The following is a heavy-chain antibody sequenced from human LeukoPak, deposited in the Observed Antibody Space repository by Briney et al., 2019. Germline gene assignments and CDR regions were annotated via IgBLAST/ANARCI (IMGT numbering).Heavy chain of an antibody. J-gene: IGHJ2*01. CDR2: IYYSGST. Sequence: PSQTLSLTCTVSGGSISSGDYYWSWIRQPPGKRLEWIGYIYYSGSTYYNPSLKSRVTISVDTSKNQFSLKLSSVTAADTAVYYCARDLTPGWYFDLWGRGTLVTVSS. CDR3: ARDLTPGWYFDL. V-gene: IGHV4-30-4*08. D-gene: IGHD4-23*01. CDR1: GGSISSGDYY.